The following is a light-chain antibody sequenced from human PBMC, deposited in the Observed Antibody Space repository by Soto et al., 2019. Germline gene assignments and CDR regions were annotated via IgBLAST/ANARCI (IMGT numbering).Light chain of an antibody. CDR3: QQYNKWPPYT. V-gene: IGKV3-15*01. J-gene: IGKJ2*01. Sequence: EIVMTQSPATLSVSPGERATLSCRASQSVNSNLAWYQQKPGQAPRLLINAASTRATGIPARFSGSVSGTEFTLTITTLQSEDFAVYYCQQYNKWPPYTFGQGTKLEIK. CDR2: AAS. CDR1: QSVNSN.